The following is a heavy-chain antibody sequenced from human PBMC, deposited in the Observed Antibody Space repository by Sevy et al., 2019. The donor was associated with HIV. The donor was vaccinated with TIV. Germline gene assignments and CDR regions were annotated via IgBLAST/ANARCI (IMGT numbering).Heavy chain of an antibody. CDR1: GGSISSYY. CDR2: IYTGGST. V-gene: IGHV4-4*07. D-gene: IGHD3-9*01. CDR3: ARDRSGYSLGGYYYDLDV. Sequence: SETLSLTCTVSGGSISSYYWSWIRQPAGKGLEWIGRIYTGGSTNYNPSLKSRVTMSVDTSKNQFSLKLSSVTAADTAVYYCARDRSGYSLGGYYYDLDVWGQGTTVTVSS. J-gene: IGHJ6*02.